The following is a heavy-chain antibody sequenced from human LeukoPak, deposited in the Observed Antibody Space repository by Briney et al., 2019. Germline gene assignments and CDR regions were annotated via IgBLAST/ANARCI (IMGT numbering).Heavy chain of an antibody. V-gene: IGHV3-21*01. Sequence: PGGSLRLSCAASGFRFSNYVMNWVRQAPGKGLEWVSSISSSSSYIYYADSVKGRFTISRDNAKNSLYLQMNSLRTEDTAVYYCARGPADSNPWELPDAFDIWGQGTMVTVSS. CDR2: ISSSSSYI. J-gene: IGHJ3*02. D-gene: IGHD1-26*01. CDR1: GFRFSNYV. CDR3: ARGPADSNPWELPDAFDI.